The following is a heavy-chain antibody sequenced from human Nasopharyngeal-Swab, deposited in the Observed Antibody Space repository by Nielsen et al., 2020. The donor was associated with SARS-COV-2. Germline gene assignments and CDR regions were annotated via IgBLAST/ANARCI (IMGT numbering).Heavy chain of an antibody. V-gene: IGHV4-59*13. CDR2: IYYSGST. J-gene: IGHJ3*02. Sequence: GSLRLSCTVSGGSISSYYWSWIRQPPGKGLEWIGYIYYSGSTNYNPSLKSRVTISVDTSKNQFSLKLSSVTAADTAVYYCARDQNLEAFDIRGQGTMVTVSS. CDR1: GGSISSYY. CDR3: ARDQNLEAFDI.